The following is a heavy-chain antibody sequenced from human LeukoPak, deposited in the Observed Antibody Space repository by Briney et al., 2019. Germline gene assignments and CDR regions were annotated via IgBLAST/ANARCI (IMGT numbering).Heavy chain of an antibody. V-gene: IGHV1-46*01. CDR1: GYTFSRQY. D-gene: IGHD3-16*01. CDR3: STSVGGTEFDS. Sequence: ASVKVSRKASGYTFSRQYMHFVRQAPGQGLEWMGIINPSSGNTNYAQKFQGRVTMTRDTSTSTIYMDLSSLRSDDTAVYYCSTSVGGTEFDSWGQGALVTVSS. J-gene: IGHJ4*02. CDR2: INPSSGNT.